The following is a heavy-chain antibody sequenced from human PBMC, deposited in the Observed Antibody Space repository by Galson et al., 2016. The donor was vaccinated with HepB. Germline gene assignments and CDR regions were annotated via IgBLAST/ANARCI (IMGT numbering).Heavy chain of an antibody. CDR2: ISGYSGHT. CDR1: GYTFTNYG. CDR3: AGGAPGFDLLSNPQQFDY. V-gene: IGHV1-18*01. D-gene: IGHD3-9*01. J-gene: IGHJ4*02. Sequence: SVKVSCKASGYTFTNYGINWVRQAPGQGLEWLGWISGYSGHTTYAQKLQGRVTMTTDTSTSTAYLVLRSLRSDDPAVYYCAGGAPGFDLLSNPQQFDYWGQGTLVTVSS.